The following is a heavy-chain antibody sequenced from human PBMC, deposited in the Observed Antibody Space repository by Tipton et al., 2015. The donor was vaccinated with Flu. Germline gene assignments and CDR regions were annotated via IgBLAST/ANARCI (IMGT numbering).Heavy chain of an antibody. J-gene: IGHJ4*02. D-gene: IGHD2-2*02. V-gene: IGHV4-38-2*02. CDR3: AKDRGPLAFCTGANCYIDY. Sequence: TLSLTCTVSGYFISSGYYWGWIRQSPGTGLQWIATIIQSGNAYYNPSLRSRVTISVDTTKNLFSLKLKSVTVADTAVYYCAKDRGPLAFCTGANCYIDYWGQGALVTVSS. CDR1: GYFISSGYY. CDR2: IIQSGNA.